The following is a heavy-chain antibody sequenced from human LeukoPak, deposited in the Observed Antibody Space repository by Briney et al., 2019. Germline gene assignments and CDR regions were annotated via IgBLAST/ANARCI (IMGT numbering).Heavy chain of an antibody. Sequence: GGSLRLSCAASGFTFSSYAMHWVRQAPGKGLEWVAVISYDGSNKYYADSVKGRFTISRDNSKNTLYLQMNSLRAEDTVVYYCARDVGYDFWSGYYNAYGMDVWGQGTTVTVSS. V-gene: IGHV3-30-3*01. J-gene: IGHJ6*02. CDR1: GFTFSSYA. CDR3: ARDVGYDFWSGYYNAYGMDV. CDR2: ISYDGSNK. D-gene: IGHD3-3*01.